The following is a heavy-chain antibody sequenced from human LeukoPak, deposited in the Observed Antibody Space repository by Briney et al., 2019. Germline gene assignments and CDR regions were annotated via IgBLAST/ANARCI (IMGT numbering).Heavy chain of an antibody. CDR3: ATTPHSTQYNWFDH. D-gene: IGHD4-23*01. V-gene: IGHV3-23*01. CDR2: ITGTGGDT. CDR1: GFTFSSYA. Sequence: GGSLRLSCAASGFTFSSYAMSWVRQAPGKGLEWVSAITGTGGDTYHADSVKGRLTISRDNSKNTLFLQMNSLRAEDTATYYCATTPHSTQYNWFDHWGQGALVTVSS. J-gene: IGHJ5*02.